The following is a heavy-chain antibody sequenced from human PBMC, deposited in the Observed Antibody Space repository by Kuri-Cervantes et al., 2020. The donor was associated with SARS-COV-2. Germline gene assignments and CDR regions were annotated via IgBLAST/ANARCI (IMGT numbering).Heavy chain of an antibody. V-gene: IGHV3-30-3*02. D-gene: IGHD3-3*01. J-gene: IGHJ4*02. CDR2: ISYDGSNK. CDR3: ARGYDFWSGPEYYFDY. Sequence: GESLKISCAASGFTFSSYAMHWVRQAPGKGLEWVAVISYDGSNKYCADSVKGRFTISRDNSKNTLYLQMNSLRAEDTAVYYCARGYDFWSGPEYYFDYWGQGTLVTVSS. CDR1: GFTFSSYA.